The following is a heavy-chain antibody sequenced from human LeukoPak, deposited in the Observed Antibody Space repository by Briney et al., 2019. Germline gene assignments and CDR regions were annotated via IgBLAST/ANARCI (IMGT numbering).Heavy chain of an antibody. CDR1: GYTFTSYG. CDR3: ARAHPPDPRPYYYYYGMDV. Sequence: GASVKVSCKASGYTFTSYGISWVRQAPGQGLEWMGGIIPIFGTANYAQKFQGRVTITADESTSTAYMELSSLRSEDTAVYYCARAHPPDPRPYYYYYGMDVWGQGTTVTVSS. J-gene: IGHJ6*02. V-gene: IGHV1-69*13. CDR2: IIPIFGTA.